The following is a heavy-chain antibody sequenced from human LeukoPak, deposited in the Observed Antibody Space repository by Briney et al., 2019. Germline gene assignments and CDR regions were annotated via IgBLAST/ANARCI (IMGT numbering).Heavy chain of an antibody. V-gene: IGHV3-30*18. CDR1: GFTFSSYG. Sequence: PGGSLRLSCAASGFTFSSYGMHWVRQAPGKGLEWVAVISYDGSNKYYADSVKGRFTISRDNSKNTLYLQMNSLRAEDTGVYYCAKTYYYDSSGYFFDYWGQGTLVTVSS. D-gene: IGHD3-22*01. CDR3: AKTYYYDSSGYFFDY. CDR2: ISYDGSNK. J-gene: IGHJ4*02.